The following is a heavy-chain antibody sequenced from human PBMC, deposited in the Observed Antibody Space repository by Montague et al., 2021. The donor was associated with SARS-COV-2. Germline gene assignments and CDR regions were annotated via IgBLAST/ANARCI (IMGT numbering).Heavy chain of an antibody. D-gene: IGHD3-9*01. J-gene: IGHJ4*02. CDR1: GGSISSSSYY. CDR3: ARHGGSGYFYWLGD. V-gene: IGHV4-39*01. Sequence: SETLSLTYTVSGGSISSSSYYWGWIRQPPGKGLEWIGSIYYSGSTYYNPSLKSRVTISVDTSKNQFSLKLSSVTAADTAVYYRARHGGSGYFYWLGDWGQGTLVTVSS. CDR2: IYYSGST.